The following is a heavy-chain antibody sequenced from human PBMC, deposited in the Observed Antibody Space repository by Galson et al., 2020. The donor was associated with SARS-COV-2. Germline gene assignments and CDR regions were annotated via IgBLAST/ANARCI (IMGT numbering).Heavy chain of an antibody. J-gene: IGHJ5*02. Sequence: GESLKISCAASGFTFSSDAMNWVRQAPGMGLEWVSSISASGGSTNYVDSVKGRFTVSRDNSKNTLYLQMNSLRAEDTAVYYCAARGYCTGGVCPRWFDPWGQGTLVTVSA. CDR2: ISASGGST. V-gene: IGHV3-23*01. D-gene: IGHD2-8*02. CDR3: AARGYCTGGVCPRWFDP. CDR1: GFTFSSDA.